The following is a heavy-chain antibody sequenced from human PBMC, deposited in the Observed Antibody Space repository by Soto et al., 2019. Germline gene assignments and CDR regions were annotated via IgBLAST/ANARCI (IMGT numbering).Heavy chain of an antibody. CDR3: ARDGEAYCSSTSCYRRMDV. CDR1: GGSISSHY. Sequence: SETLSLTCTVSGGSISSHYLSWIRQPPGKGLEWIGRIYTSGSTNYNPSLKSRVTMSVDTSKNQFSLKLSSVTAADTAVYYCARDGEAYCSSTSCYRRMDVWGQGTTVT. CDR2: IYTSGST. J-gene: IGHJ6*02. V-gene: IGHV4-4*07. D-gene: IGHD2-2*01.